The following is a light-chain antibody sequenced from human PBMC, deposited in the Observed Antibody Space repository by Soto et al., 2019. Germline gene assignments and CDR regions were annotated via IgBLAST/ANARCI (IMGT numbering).Light chain of an antibody. J-gene: IGKJ4*01. V-gene: IGKV3-20*01. CDR1: QSVSSNY. CDR3: QQYGGSPRVT. CDR2: SAS. Sequence: EIVLTQSPGTLSLSPGERVTLSCRASQSVSSNYLAWYQQKPGQAPRLLIYSASSRATGIPDRFSGSGSGTDFTLPSDRLEPEDFAVYSCQQYGGSPRVTFGGGTKVEIK.